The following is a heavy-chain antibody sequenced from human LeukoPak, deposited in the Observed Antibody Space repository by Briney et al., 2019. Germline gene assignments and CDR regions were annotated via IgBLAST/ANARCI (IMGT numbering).Heavy chain of an antibody. CDR2: IYYSGST. V-gene: IGHV4-59*01. Sequence: KPSGTLSLTCTVSGGSISSYYWSWIRQPPGKGLEWIGYIYYSGSTNYNPSLKSRVTISVDTSKNQFSLKLSSVTAADTAVYYCARTHGDHVAFDIWGQGTMVTVSS. J-gene: IGHJ3*02. CDR1: GGSISSYY. D-gene: IGHD4-17*01. CDR3: ARTHGDHVAFDI.